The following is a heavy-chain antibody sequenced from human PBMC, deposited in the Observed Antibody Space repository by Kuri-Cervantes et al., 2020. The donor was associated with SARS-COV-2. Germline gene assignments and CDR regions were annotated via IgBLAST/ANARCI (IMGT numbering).Heavy chain of an antibody. Sequence: GGSLRLSCAASGFTFSKYWMNWVRQAPGKGLEWVSTISGGGGSTYYADSVEGRFTISRDSSKNTLYLQMNSLRAEDTAVYYCAKLSNWDDVFDIWGQGTMVTVSS. J-gene: IGHJ3*02. D-gene: IGHD1-1*01. CDR3: AKLSNWDDVFDI. V-gene: IGHV3-23*01. CDR2: ISGGGGST. CDR1: GFTFSKYW.